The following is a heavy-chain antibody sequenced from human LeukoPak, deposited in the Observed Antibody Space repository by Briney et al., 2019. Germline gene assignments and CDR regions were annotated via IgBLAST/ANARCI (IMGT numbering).Heavy chain of an antibody. D-gene: IGHD3-22*01. CDR1: GFSFSSYN. Sequence: GGSLRLSCEASGFSFSSYNMDWVRQTPGKGLEWVSYISSSGTTIYYADSVKGRFTISRDNAKNSLYLQMISLRAEDTAVYSCARDNYDSSGPYYFDYWGQGTLVTVSS. V-gene: IGHV3-48*03. J-gene: IGHJ4*02. CDR2: ISSSGTTI. CDR3: ARDNYDSSGPYYFDY.